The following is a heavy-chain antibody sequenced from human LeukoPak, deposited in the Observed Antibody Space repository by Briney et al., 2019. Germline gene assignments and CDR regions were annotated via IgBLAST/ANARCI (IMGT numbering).Heavy chain of an antibody. CDR2: INPSGGST. Sequence: ASVKVSCKASGYTFTSYFMHWVRQAPGQELEWMGIINPSGGSTNYAQKFQGRVTMTRDTSTSTVYMELSSLRSEDTAVYYCARAHYYDSSDYGGIEHWGQGTLVTVSS. J-gene: IGHJ1*01. V-gene: IGHV1-46*01. CDR3: ARAHYYDSSDYGGIEH. D-gene: IGHD3-22*01. CDR1: GYTFTSYF.